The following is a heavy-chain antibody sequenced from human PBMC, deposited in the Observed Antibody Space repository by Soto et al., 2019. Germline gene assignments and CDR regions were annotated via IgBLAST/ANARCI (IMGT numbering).Heavy chain of an antibody. Sequence: SVKVSCKACGGTLNSYAISWVRQAPGQGLEGMGGIITNFGTANYAQKFQGRVTITADESTSTAYMEQSSLRSEYTAVYYCASGDLGYCSGGSCYAKVGMDVWGQGTTVTVYS. D-gene: IGHD2-15*01. J-gene: IGHJ6*02. CDR3: ASGDLGYCSGGSCYAKVGMDV. CDR2: IITNFGTA. V-gene: IGHV1-69*13. CDR1: GGTLNSYA.